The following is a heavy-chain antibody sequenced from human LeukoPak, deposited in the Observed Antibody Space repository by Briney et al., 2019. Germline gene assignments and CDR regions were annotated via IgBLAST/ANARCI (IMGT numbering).Heavy chain of an antibody. D-gene: IGHD3-22*01. CDR2: ISSSSSYI. Sequence: PGGSLRLSCAASGFTFSSYSMNWVRQAPGKGLEWVSPISSSSSYIYYADSVKGRFTISRDNAKNSLYLQMNSLRAEDTAVYYCARVLSLVVAYYYYGMDVWGQGTTVTVSS. V-gene: IGHV3-21*01. CDR3: ARVLSLVVAYYYYGMDV. CDR1: GFTFSSYS. J-gene: IGHJ6*02.